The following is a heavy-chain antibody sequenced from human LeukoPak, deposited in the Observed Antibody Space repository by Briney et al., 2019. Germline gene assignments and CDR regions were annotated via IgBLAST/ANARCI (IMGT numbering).Heavy chain of an antibody. J-gene: IGHJ4*02. CDR2: IYPGDSDT. CDR3: ARGPLYSSGWYHFDY. CDR1: GYSFTSYW. V-gene: IGHV5-51*01. D-gene: IGHD6-19*01. Sequence: GESLKISCKGSGYSFTSYWIGWVRQMPGKGLEWMGIIYPGDSDTRYSPSFQGQVTISADKSISTAYLQWSSLKASDTAMYYCARGPLYSSGWYHFDYWGQGTLVTVSS.